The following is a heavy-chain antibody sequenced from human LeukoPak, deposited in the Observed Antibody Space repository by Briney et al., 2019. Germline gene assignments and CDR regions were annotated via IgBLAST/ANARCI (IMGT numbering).Heavy chain of an antibody. Sequence: ASVKVSCKASGYTFTSYGISWVRQAPGQGLEWMGWISAYNDNTNYAQKLQGRVTMTTDTSTSTAYMELRSLRSDDTAVYYCATSSVLRYFDSTPYYFDYWGQGTLVTVSS. D-gene: IGHD3-9*01. CDR1: GYTFTSYG. J-gene: IGHJ4*02. CDR3: ATSSVLRYFDSTPYYFDY. CDR2: ISAYNDNT. V-gene: IGHV1-18*01.